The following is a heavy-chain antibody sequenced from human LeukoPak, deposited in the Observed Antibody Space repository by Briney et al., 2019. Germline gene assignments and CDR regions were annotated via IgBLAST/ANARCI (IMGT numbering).Heavy chain of an antibody. CDR1: GFTFSSYG. D-gene: IGHD2-2*01. J-gene: IGHJ4*02. Sequence: SGGSLRLSRAASGFTFSSYGMSWVRQAPGKGLEWVSAISGSGGSTYYADSVKGRFTISRDNSKNTLYLQMNSLRAEDTAVYYCAKGGESRDIVVVPAAIPYWGQGTLVAVSS. CDR3: AKGGESRDIVVVPAAIPY. V-gene: IGHV3-23*01. CDR2: ISGSGGST.